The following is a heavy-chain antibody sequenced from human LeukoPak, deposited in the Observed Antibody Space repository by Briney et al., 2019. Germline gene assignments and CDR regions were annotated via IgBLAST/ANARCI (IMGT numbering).Heavy chain of an antibody. V-gene: IGHV3-74*01. CDR3: ARGGYSGSYYRFS. CDR1: GFTFSDSW. D-gene: IGHD6-25*01. J-gene: IGHJ4*02. Sequence: AGSLSLSCAASGFTFSDSWMHWVRQAPGQGPEWLSRTSKDGSDTVYADSAKGRLTASRDNAKNTVYLELTNLRPDDTALYYCARGGYSGSYYRFSWGRGTLVTVGS. CDR2: TSKDGSDT.